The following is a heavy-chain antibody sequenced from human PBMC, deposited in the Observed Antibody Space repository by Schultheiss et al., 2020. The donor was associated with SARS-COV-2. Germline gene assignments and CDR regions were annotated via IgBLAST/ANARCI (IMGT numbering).Heavy chain of an antibody. J-gene: IGHJ4*02. CDR3: ARFTRGSSFVGDSYYFDS. D-gene: IGHD6-6*01. Sequence: SQTLSLTCTVSGGSISSSNFYWGWIRQPPGKGLEWIGNIYYTGLTYYNPSLESRVTISVDTSKNQFSLKVSSVTAADTAVYYCARFTRGSSFVGDSYYFDSWGQGTLVTVSS. V-gene: IGHV4-39*01. CDR2: IYYTGLT. CDR1: GGSISSSNFY.